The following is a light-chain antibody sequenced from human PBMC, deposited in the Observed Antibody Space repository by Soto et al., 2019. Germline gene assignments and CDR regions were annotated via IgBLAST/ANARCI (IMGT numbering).Light chain of an antibody. Sequence: DIQMTQSPSTLSASVGDRVTITCRASQSISSWLAWYQQKPGKAPKLLIYDASSLESGVPSRFSGSGSGTEITLTISSLQTDDFATYYCQQYNSYWYTFGQGPSWRSN. J-gene: IGKJ2*01. CDR1: QSISSW. CDR3: QQYNSYWYT. V-gene: IGKV1-5*01. CDR2: DAS.